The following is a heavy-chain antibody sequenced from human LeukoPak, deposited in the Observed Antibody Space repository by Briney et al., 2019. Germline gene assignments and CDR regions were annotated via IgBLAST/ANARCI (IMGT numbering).Heavy chain of an antibody. V-gene: IGHV1-8*01. CDR3: ATPTYYYDSSGYPPDY. J-gene: IGHJ4*02. D-gene: IGHD3-22*01. Sequence: ASVKVSCKASGYTFTSYDINWVRQATGQGLEWMGWMNPNSGNTGYAQKFQGRVTMTRDTSISTAYMELSRLRSDDTAVYYCATPTYYYDSSGYPPDYWGQGTLVTVSS. CDR2: MNPNSGNT. CDR1: GYTFTSYD.